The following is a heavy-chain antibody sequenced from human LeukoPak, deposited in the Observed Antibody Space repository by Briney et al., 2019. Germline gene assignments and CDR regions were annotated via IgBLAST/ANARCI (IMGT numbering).Heavy chain of an antibody. CDR3: ARGGITGTTAPNFDY. J-gene: IGHJ4*02. D-gene: IGHD1-7*01. V-gene: IGHV1-46*01. CDR2: INPSGGST. CDR1: GYTFTSYY. Sequence: EASVKVSCKASGYTFTSYYMHWVRQAPGQGLEWMGIINPSGGSTSYAQKFQGRVTMTRDVSTSTVYMELSSLRSEDTAVYYCARGGITGTTAPNFDYWGQGTLVTVSS.